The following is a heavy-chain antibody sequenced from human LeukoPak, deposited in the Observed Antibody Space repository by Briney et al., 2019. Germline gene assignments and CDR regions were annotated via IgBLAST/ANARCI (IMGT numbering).Heavy chain of an antibody. Sequence: GESLKISCNGSGYSSTSYWIGWVRQMPGKGLEWMGIIYPGDSDTRYSPSFQGQVTISADKTISTAYLQWSSLKGSDTAMYYCARHIVGATVDYWGQGTLVTVSS. CDR2: IYPGDSDT. D-gene: IGHD1-26*01. CDR3: ARHIVGATVDY. CDR1: GYSSTSYW. V-gene: IGHV5-51*01. J-gene: IGHJ4*02.